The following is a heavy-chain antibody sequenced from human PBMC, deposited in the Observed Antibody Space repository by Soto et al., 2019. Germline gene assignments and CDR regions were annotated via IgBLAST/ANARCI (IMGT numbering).Heavy chain of an antibody. CDR2: ISAYNGNT. D-gene: IGHD3-10*01. CDR1: GYTFTSYG. J-gene: IGHJ6*03. CDR3: ARDPTWRGVGDHYYYMDV. V-gene: IGHV1-18*01. Sequence: ASVKVSCKASGYTFTSYGISWVRQAPGQGLEWMGWISAYNGNTNYAQKLQGRVTMTTDTSTSTAYMELRSLRSDDTAVYYCARDPTWRGVGDHYYYMDVWGKGTTVTVSS.